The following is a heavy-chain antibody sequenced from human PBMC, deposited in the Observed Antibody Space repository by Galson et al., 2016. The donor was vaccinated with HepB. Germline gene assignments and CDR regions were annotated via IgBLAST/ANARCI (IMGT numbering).Heavy chain of an antibody. V-gene: IGHV3-30-3*01. CDR2: TSYGGGKK. J-gene: IGHJ4*02. Sequence: SLRLSCAGSGFPFNTYTLHWVRQAPGKGLEWVAVTSYGGGKKLYADSAQGRFTISRDNSKNTLYLQINSLRSEDTAVYYRARDRGKYHLLGIYSDIDYWGQGTLVTVAS. D-gene: IGHD1-26*01. CDR1: GFPFNTYT. CDR3: ARDRGKYHLLGIYSDIDY.